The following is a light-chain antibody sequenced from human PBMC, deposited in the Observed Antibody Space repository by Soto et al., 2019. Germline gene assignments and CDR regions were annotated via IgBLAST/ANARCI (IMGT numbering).Light chain of an antibody. Sequence: SALTQPPSASESPGQSVTISGTETSSDVGGYNYVSWYQQHPGKAPKLMIYEVSKRPSGVPDRFSGSESGNTASLTVSGLQAEDEADDYCSSDAGSNLVVFGGGTKLTVL. CDR1: SSDVGGYNY. J-gene: IGLJ2*01. V-gene: IGLV2-8*01. CDR3: SSDAGSNLVV. CDR2: EVS.